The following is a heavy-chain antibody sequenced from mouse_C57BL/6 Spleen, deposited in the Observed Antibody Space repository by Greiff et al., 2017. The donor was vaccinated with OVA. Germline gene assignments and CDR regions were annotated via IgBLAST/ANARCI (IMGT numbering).Heavy chain of an antibody. J-gene: IGHJ1*03. Sequence: VQLQQSGAELVKPGASVKLSCTASGFNIKDSYMHWVTQRTEQGLEWIGRIDPEDGETKYAPKFPGKATIAAATSANTAYLQPSSLTSEDTDVYYCASLDYCGSSPPYGEVWGTGTTVTVSS. CDR1: GFNIKDSY. CDR3: ASLDYCGSSPPYGEV. V-gene: IGHV14-2*01. CDR2: IDPEDGET. D-gene: IGHD1-1*01.